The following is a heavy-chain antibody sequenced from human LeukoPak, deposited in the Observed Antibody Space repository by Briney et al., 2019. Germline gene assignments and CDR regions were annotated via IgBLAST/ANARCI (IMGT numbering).Heavy chain of an antibody. CDR1: GSTFSSYG. CDR2: ISNNGGST. J-gene: IGHJ6*02. Sequence: GGSLRLSCAASGSTFSSYGIHWARQAPGKGLEYVSAISNNGGSTYYAISVKGRFTISRDNSKSTVYLQMGSLRAEDMAVYYCARDLAIGFYGMDVWGQGTTVTVSS. V-gene: IGHV3-64*01. CDR3: ARDLAIGFYGMDV.